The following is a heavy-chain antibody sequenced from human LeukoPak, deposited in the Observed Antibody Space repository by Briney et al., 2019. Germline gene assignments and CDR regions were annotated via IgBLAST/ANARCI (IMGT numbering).Heavy chain of an antibody. CDR3: ARGTIAAAGYYYFDY. CDR2: IKQDGSEK. CDR1: GFTFSSYW. V-gene: IGHV3-7*04. D-gene: IGHD6-13*01. J-gene: IGHJ4*02. Sequence: GRSLRLSCAASGFTFSSYWMSWVRQAPGKGLEWVANIKQDGSEKYYVDSVKGRFTISRDNAKNSLYLQMNSLRAEDTAVYYCARGTIAAAGYYYFDYWGQGTQVTVSS.